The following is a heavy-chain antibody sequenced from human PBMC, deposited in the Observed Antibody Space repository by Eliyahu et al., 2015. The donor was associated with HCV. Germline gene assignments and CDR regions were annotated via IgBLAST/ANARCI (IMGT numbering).Heavy chain of an antibody. Sequence: QIQLVQSGPEVKKPGASVKVSCKASGKASGYTFSNFAMHWVRQAPGQKLEWLGWINAGGDNTRHSQKFQGRLTLTRDTSASTGYMELSSLTSEDTAVYYCARVGTLRATTVTTGWFEPWGQGTLVIVSS. CDR2: INAGGDNT. CDR1: GYTFSNFA. CDR3: ARVGTLRATTVTTGWFEP. D-gene: IGHD4-17*01. V-gene: IGHV1-3*01. J-gene: IGHJ5*02.